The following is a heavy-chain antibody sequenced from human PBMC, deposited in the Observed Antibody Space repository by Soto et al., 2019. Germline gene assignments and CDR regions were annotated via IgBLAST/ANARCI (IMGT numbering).Heavy chain of an antibody. CDR2: INYSGST. CDR3: ARMAAGTDYYYGMDV. V-gene: IGHV4-28*01. Sequence: ASETLSLTCAVSGYSMRSSNFWGWIRQPPGKGLEWIGYINYSGSTYYNPSLKRRVTMSVDTSKNQFSLKLSSVTAVDTAVYYCARMAAGTDYYYGMDVWGLGTTVTVSS. J-gene: IGHJ6*02. D-gene: IGHD6-25*01. CDR1: GYSMRSSNF.